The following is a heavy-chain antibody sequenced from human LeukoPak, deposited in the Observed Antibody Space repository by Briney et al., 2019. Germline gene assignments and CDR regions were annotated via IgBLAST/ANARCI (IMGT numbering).Heavy chain of an antibody. J-gene: IGHJ5*02. CDR3: AKREWELPQYNWFDP. CDR2: ISSTGTGT. CDR1: GFIFSGHA. D-gene: IGHD1-26*01. Sequence: GGSLRLSCTVSGFIFSGHAMSWVRQAPGKGLEWVSGISSTGTGTYYADSVKGRFTISRDNSKNTLYLQMNGLRAEDTAVYYCAKREWELPQYNWFDPWGQGTLVTVSS. V-gene: IGHV3-23*01.